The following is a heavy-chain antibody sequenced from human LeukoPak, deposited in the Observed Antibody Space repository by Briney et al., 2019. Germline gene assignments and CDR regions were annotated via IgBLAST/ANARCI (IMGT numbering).Heavy chain of an antibody. D-gene: IGHD2-2*01. V-gene: IGHV3-23*01. Sequence: GGSLRLSCAASGFTFSSYAMSWVRQAPGKGLEWVSAISGSGGSTYYADSVKGRFTISRDNSKNTLYLQMNSLRAEDTAVYYCAKAYCSSTSCQYYFDYWGQGTLVTVSS. CDR1: GFTFSSYA. CDR3: AKAYCSSTSCQYYFDY. CDR2: ISGSGGST. J-gene: IGHJ4*02.